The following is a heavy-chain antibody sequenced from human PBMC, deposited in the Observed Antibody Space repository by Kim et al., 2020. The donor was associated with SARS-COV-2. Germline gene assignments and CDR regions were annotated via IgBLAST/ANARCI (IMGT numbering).Heavy chain of an antibody. CDR2: IYYSGVT. J-gene: IGHJ4*03. V-gene: IGHV4-59*01. D-gene: IGHD3-10*01. Sequence: SETLSLTCAVSGGSISNYYWTWIRQPPGSRLEWIGFIYYSGVTNYNSSLRSRVAISVDTSTNQVSLKLASLTAADTAVYYCARGGVSGSSPNFDSLVQGT. CDR1: GGSISNYY. CDR3: ARGGVSGSSPNFDS.